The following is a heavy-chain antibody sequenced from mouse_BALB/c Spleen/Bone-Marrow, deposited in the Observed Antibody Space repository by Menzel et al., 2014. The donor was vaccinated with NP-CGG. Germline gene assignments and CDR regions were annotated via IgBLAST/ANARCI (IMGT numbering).Heavy chain of an antibody. D-gene: IGHD2-1*01. Sequence: QVQLQQSGAELVRPGTSVKVSCKASGYASTNYLIEWVKQRPGQGLEWIGVINPGSGGTNYNEKFKGKATLTADKSSSTAYMQLSSLTSDDSAVYFCAREKGKDAMDYWGQGTSVTVSS. CDR1: GYASTNYL. J-gene: IGHJ4*01. V-gene: IGHV1-54*01. CDR2: INPGSGGT. CDR3: AREKGKDAMDY.